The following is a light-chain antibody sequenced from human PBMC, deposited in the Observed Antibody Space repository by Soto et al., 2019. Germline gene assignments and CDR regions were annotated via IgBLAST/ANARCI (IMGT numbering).Light chain of an antibody. J-gene: IGLJ3*02. Sequence: QSVLTQPPSESGAPGQRVTISCTGSSSNIGAGYDVHWYQQLPGTAPRLLIYGDSNRPSGVPDRISGSKSGTSASLAITGLQAEDEADYYCQSYDSSLSGWVFGGGTKVTVL. CDR1: SSNIGAGYD. CDR2: GDS. V-gene: IGLV1-40*01. CDR3: QSYDSSLSGWV.